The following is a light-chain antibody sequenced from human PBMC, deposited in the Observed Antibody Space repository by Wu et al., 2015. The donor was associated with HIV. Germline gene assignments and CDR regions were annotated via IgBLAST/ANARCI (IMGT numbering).Light chain of an antibody. Sequence: DIQMTQSPSSLSASVGDRVTITCRASQGISNYLAWYQQKPGKVPKLLIYAASTLQSGVPSRFSGSGSGTDFTLTISSLQPEDVATYYCQKXNSALLNTFGQGTKLEIK. CDR3: QKXNSALLNT. V-gene: IGKV1-27*01. J-gene: IGKJ2*01. CDR1: QGISNY. CDR2: AAS.